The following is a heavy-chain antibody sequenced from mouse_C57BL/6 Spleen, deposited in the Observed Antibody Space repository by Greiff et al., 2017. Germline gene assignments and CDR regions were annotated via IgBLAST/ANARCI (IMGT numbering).Heavy chain of an antibody. CDR3: AINWDVGY. CDR2: IDPSDSYT. CDR1: GYTFTSYW. J-gene: IGHJ2*01. Sequence: QVQLQQPGAELVMPGASVKLSCKASGYTFTSYWMHWVKQRPGQGLEWIGEIDPSDSYTNYNQKFKGKSTLTVDKSSSTAYMQLSSLTSEDAAVYYCAINWDVGYGGQGTTLTVSS. V-gene: IGHV1-69*01. D-gene: IGHD4-1*01.